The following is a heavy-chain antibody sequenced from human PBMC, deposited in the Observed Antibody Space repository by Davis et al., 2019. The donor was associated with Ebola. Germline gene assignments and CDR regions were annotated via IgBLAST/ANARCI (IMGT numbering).Heavy chain of an antibody. V-gene: IGHV3-23*01. D-gene: IGHD3-22*01. Sequence: GESLKISCAASGFTFSSYAMSWVRQAPGKGLEWVSAISGSGGSTYYADSVKGRFTISRDNSKNTLYLQMNSLRAEDTAVYYCAKDPLSYYYDSSGYWPTSQRFDPWGQGTLVTVSS. J-gene: IGHJ5*02. CDR1: GFTFSSYA. CDR3: AKDPLSYYYDSSGYWPTSQRFDP. CDR2: ISGSGGST.